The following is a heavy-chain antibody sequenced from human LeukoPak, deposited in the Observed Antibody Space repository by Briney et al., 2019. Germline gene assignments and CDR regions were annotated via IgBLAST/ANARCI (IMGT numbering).Heavy chain of an antibody. V-gene: IGHV3-21*01. CDR1: GFTFSSYS. CDR3: ASSVVPAAVLDY. CDR2: ISSSSSYT. J-gene: IGHJ4*02. Sequence: GGSLRLSCAASGFTFSSYSMNWVRQAPGKGLEWVSSISSSSSYTYYADSVKGRFTISRDNAKSSLYLQMNSLRAEDTAVYYCASSVVPAAVLDYWGQGTLVTVSS. D-gene: IGHD2-2*01.